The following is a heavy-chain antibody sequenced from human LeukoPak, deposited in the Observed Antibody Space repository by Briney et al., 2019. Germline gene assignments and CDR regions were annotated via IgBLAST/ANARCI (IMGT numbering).Heavy chain of an antibody. CDR2: FDPEDGET. V-gene: IGHV1-24*01. J-gene: IGHJ6*02. Sequence: ASVKVSCKVSGYTLTELSMHWVRQAPGKGLEWMGGFDPEDGETIYAQKFQGRVTMTEDTSTDTAYMELSSLRSDDTAVYYCARESITGTQYYYYYGMDVWGQGTTVTVSS. CDR3: ARESITGTQYYYYYGMDV. CDR1: GYTLTELS. D-gene: IGHD1-20*01.